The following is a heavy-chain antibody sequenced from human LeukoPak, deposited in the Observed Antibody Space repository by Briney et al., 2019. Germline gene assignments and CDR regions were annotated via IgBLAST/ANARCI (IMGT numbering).Heavy chain of an antibody. CDR3: ARYCSDTSCYWVGAYDY. J-gene: IGHJ4*02. D-gene: IGHD2-2*01. CDR2: ISSNGGST. CDR1: GFTFSSYA. V-gene: IGHV3-64*01. Sequence: GGSLRLSCAASGFTFSSYAMHWVRHAPGEGLEYVSAISSNGGSTYSANSVKGRFNISRDNSKNTLYLQMGTLRAEDMAVYYCARYCSDTSCYWVGAYDYWGQGTLVTVSS.